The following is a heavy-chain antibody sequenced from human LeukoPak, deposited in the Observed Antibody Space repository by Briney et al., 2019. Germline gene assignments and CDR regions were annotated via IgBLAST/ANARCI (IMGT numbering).Heavy chain of an antibody. CDR1: GYTFTSYG. Sequence: ASVKVSCKASGYTFTSYGISWVRQAPGQGLEWMGWISAYNGNTNYAQKLQGRATMTTDTSTSTAYMELRSLRSDDTAVYYCARDKSLNYYDSSGYYYDYWGQGTLVTVSS. D-gene: IGHD3-22*01. V-gene: IGHV1-18*01. CDR2: ISAYNGNT. J-gene: IGHJ4*02. CDR3: ARDKSLNYYDSSGYYYDY.